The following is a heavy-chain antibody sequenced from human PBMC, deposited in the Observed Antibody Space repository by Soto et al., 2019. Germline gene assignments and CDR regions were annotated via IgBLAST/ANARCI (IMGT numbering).Heavy chain of an antibody. V-gene: IGHV1-69*13. D-gene: IGHD3-22*01. CDR3: ARGPHYYDSSGYYTEYFQH. Sequence: SVKVSCKASGGTFSSYAISWVRQAPGQGLEWMGGIIPILGTANYAQKFQGRVTITADESTSTAYMELSSLTSEDTAVYYCARGPHYYDSSGYYTEYFQHWGQGTLVTVSS. J-gene: IGHJ1*01. CDR2: IIPILGTA. CDR1: GGTFSSYA.